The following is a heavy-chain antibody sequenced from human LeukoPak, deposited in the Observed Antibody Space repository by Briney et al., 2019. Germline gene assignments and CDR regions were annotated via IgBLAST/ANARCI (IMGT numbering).Heavy chain of an antibody. CDR3: AKDMVRGVIITGPFDY. Sequence: PGGSLRLSCAASGFTFDDYAMPWVRHAPGKGLEWVSGISWNSGSIGYADSVKGRFTISRDNAKNSLYLQMNSLRAEDTALYYCAKDMVRGVIITGPFDYWGQGTLVTVSS. V-gene: IGHV3-9*01. J-gene: IGHJ4*02. D-gene: IGHD3-10*01. CDR2: ISWNSGSI. CDR1: GFTFDDYA.